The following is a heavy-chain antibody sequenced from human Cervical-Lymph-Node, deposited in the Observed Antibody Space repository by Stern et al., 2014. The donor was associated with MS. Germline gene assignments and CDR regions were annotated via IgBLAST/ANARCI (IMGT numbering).Heavy chain of an antibody. J-gene: IGHJ5*02. CDR3: ARDGSYEEYGYHATSVLDP. CDR1: GGTFNNYA. D-gene: IGHD3-22*01. CDR2: IIPTFCVT. Sequence: VQLVESGPEVKKPGSSVTISCKASGGTFNNYAINWVRQAHGQGLEWMGGIIPTFCVTNYAQKFKGTVTLKADKTIETAYTALSSLGSEDPAIYFCARDGSYEEYGYHATSVLDPWGQGTLVTVSS. V-gene: IGHV1-69*17.